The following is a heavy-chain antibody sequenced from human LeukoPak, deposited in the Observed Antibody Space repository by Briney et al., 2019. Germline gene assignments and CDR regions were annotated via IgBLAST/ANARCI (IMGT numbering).Heavy chain of an antibody. CDR2: IYTSGST. CDR3: ARDGGSKVVY. V-gene: IGHV4-61*02. CDR1: GDSICSGSYY. D-gene: IGHD3-16*01. Sequence: SETLSLTCTVSGDSICSGSYYWSWLRQPAGKGLEWIGRIYTSGSTNYNPSLKSRVTISVDTSKNQFSLKLSSVTAADTAVYYCARDGGSKVVYWGQGTLVTVSS. J-gene: IGHJ4*02.